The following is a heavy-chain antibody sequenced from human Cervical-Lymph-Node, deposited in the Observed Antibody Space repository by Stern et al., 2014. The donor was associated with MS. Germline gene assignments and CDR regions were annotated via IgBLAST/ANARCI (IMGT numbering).Heavy chain of an antibody. CDR3: VLQTLGATY. D-gene: IGHD3-10*01. CDR2: IIPMFGTS. CDR1: GGTFTNYA. J-gene: IGHJ4*02. V-gene: IGHV1-69*06. Sequence: QVQLVQSGAEVKKPGSSVKLSCKASGGTFTNYAMNWVRQAPGQGLLWMGGIIPMFGTSNQTQHLQGRVTFTADKSTNTAFLDLSNLGSGDTAVYYCVLQTLGATYWGQGTLVTVSS.